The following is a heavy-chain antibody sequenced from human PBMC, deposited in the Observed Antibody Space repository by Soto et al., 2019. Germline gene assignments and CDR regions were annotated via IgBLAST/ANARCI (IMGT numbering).Heavy chain of an antibody. V-gene: IGHV3-23*01. D-gene: IGHD2-2*01. CDR1: GFTFSSYA. J-gene: IGHJ6*02. CDR2: ISGSGGST. Sequence: GSLRLSCAASGFTFSSYAMSWVRQAPGKGLEWVSAISGSGGSTYYADSVKGRFTISRDNSKNTLYLQMNSLRAEDTAVYYCAKADCSSTSCGGYYYYYYGMDVWGQGTTVTVSS. CDR3: AKADCSSTSCGGYYYYYYGMDV.